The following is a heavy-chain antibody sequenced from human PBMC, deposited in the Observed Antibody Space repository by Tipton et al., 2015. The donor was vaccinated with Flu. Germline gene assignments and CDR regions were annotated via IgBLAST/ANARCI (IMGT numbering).Heavy chain of an antibody. D-gene: IGHD3-10*01. CDR3: ARDKGWFGTYFDY. Sequence: GLVKPSETLSLTCTVSGGSISSYYWSWIRQPPGKGLEWIGYIYYSGSTNYNPSLKSRVTISADTSKNQFSLKLSPVTAADTAVYYCARDKGWFGTYFDYWGQGTLVTVSS. CDR2: IYYSGST. J-gene: IGHJ4*02. V-gene: IGHV4-59*01. CDR1: GGSISSYY.